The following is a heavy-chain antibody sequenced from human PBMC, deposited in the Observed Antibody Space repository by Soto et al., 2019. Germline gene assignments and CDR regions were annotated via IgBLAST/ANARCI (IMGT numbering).Heavy chain of an antibody. CDR3: ARGDGYYDSSGYYYPFDY. CDR1: GGSISSGDYY. CDR2: IYYSGST. D-gene: IGHD3-22*01. V-gene: IGHV4-30-4*01. J-gene: IGHJ4*02. Sequence: QVQLQESGPGLVKPSQTLSLTCTVSGGSISSGDYYWSWIRQPPGKGLEWIGYIYYSGSTYYNPSLKSRVTISVDTSKNQFSLKLSSVTAADTAVYYCARGDGYYDSSGYYYPFDYWCQGTPLTVSS.